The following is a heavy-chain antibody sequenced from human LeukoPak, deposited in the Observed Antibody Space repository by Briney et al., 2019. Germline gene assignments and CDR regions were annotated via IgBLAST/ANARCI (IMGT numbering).Heavy chain of an antibody. V-gene: IGHV3-23*01. CDR3: AKGVGGYCSSTDCRAYDN. Sequence: YPGGSLRLSCAASGCTFSSYAMSWVRQAPGKWLEWVSAISGRGGSTYYADSVKGRFTVSRDNSKNTLYLQMNNLRAEDSAVYSFAKGVGGYCSSTDCRAYDNWSQGTLVTVSS. CDR2: ISGRGGST. D-gene: IGHD2-2*01. CDR1: GCTFSSYA. J-gene: IGHJ4*02.